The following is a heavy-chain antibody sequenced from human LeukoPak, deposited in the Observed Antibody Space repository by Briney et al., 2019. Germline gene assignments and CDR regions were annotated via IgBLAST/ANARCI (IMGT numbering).Heavy chain of an antibody. CDR1: GFTFSSYA. Sequence: GGSLRLSCAASGFTFSSYAMSWVRQAPGKGLEWVSAISGSGGSTYYADSVKGRFTISRDNSKNTLYLQMSSLRAEDTAVYYCAREYSSSSLFDYWGQGTLVTVSS. J-gene: IGHJ4*02. D-gene: IGHD6-13*01. CDR3: AREYSSSSLFDY. CDR2: ISGSGGST. V-gene: IGHV3-23*01.